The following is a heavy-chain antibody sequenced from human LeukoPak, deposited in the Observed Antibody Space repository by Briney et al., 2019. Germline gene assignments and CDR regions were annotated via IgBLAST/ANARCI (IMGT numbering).Heavy chain of an antibody. J-gene: IGHJ6*02. CDR1: GGSISSYY. CDR3: ARDSWNYGSSMDV. D-gene: IGHD1-7*01. CDR2: IYYSGST. V-gene: IGHV4-59*01. Sequence: SETLSLTCTVSGGSISSYYWSWIRQPPGKGLEWFGYIYYSGSTNYNPSLKSRVTISVDTSKNQFSLKLSSVTAADTAVYYCARDSWNYGSSMDVWGQGTTVTVSS.